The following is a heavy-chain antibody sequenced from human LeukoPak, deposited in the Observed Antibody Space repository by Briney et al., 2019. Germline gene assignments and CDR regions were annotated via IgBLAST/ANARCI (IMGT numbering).Heavy chain of an antibody. Sequence: SETLSLTCTVSGGSISSSSYYWGWVRQSPGKGLEWIGSIYYSGSTYYNPSLKSRVTISVDTSKNQFSLKLTSVTAADTAVYYCARDFGSILWYFDLWGRGTLVNVSS. CDR1: GGSISSSSYY. CDR3: ARDFGSILWYFDL. D-gene: IGHD2-21*01. J-gene: IGHJ2*01. CDR2: IYYSGST. V-gene: IGHV4-39*07.